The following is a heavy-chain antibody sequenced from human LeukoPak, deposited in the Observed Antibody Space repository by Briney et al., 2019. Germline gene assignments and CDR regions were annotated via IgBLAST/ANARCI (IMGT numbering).Heavy chain of an antibody. CDR3: AKNARDYGDYDHYSMDV. CDR1: GFTFGTYA. CDR2: ISYDGSNK. Sequence: GRSLRLSCAASGFTFGTYAMHWVRQAPGKGLEWVAVISYDGSNKYYADSVKGRFTISRDNSKNTLYLQMNSLRPEDTAVYYCAKNARDYGDYDHYSMDVWGKGTTVTVSS. D-gene: IGHD4-17*01. V-gene: IGHV3-30*18. J-gene: IGHJ6*04.